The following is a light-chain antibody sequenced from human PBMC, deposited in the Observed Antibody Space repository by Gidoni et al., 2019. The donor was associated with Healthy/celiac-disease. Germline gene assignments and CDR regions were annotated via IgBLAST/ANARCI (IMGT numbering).Light chain of an antibody. CDR2: AAS. CDR3: QQSYSTPKT. J-gene: IGKJ1*01. Sequence: IQMTQSPSSLSASVGDRVTITCRASQSISSYLNWYQQKPGKAPKLLIYAASSLQSGVPSRFSGSGSGTDFTITISSLQHEDFATYYCQQSYSTPKTVGKGTKVEIK. V-gene: IGKV1-39*01. CDR1: QSISSY.